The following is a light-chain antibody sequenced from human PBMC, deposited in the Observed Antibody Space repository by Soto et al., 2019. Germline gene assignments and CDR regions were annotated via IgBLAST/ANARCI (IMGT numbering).Light chain of an antibody. CDR3: SSYKGSSTV. CDR1: NGDVGGYKY. CDR2: GVS. J-gene: IGLJ3*02. V-gene: IGLV2-14*03. Sequence: SVLTQPASVSRSPGQSIAIFCTGSNGDVGGYKYVSWYQQHPGKAPKLLIFGVSNRPSEVSNRFSGSKSGNTASLTISGLQAEEEADYYCSSYKGSSTVFGGGTQLTVL.